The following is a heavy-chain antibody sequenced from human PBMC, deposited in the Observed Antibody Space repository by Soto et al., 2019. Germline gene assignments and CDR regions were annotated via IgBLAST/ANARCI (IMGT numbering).Heavy chain of an antibody. J-gene: IGHJ4*02. CDR1: GFTFSNAW. Sequence: GGSLRLSCAASGFTFSNAWMIWLRLSSGKGLEWVGRIKSKTDGGTTDYAAPVKGRFTISRDDSKNTLYLQMNSLKTEDTAVYYCTTVQYYYHTRGYPLSRVFDYWGQG. D-gene: IGHD3-22*01. CDR2: IKSKTDGGTT. V-gene: IGHV3-15*07. CDR3: TTVQYYYHTRGYPLSRVFDY.